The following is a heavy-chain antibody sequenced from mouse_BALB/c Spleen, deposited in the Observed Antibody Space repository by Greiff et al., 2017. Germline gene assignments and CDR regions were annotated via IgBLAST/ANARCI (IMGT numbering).Heavy chain of an antibody. D-gene: IGHD2-4*01. CDR1: GYSITSDYA. CDR3: AIYDYDVYAMDY. Sequence: EVKLVESGPGLVKPSQSLSLTCTVTGYSITSDYAWNWIRQFPGNKLEWMGYISYSGSTSYNPSLKSRISITRDTSKNQFFLQLNSVTTEDTATYYCAIYDYDVYAMDYWGQGTSVTVSS. V-gene: IGHV3-2*02. CDR2: ISYSGST. J-gene: IGHJ4*01.